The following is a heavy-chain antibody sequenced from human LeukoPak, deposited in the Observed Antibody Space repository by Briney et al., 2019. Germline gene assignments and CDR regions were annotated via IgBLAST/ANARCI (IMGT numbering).Heavy chain of an antibody. CDR1: GFAVNTNY. CDR2: MHIVGAT. D-gene: IGHD3-22*01. Sequence: PGGSLRLSCAASGFAVNTNYMGWVRQAPGKGREWGSIMHIVGATYYADSVKGRFTFSRYNSKNTLYLQRNNLRAEDTAVYYCARDGSSGTGYYYYYGMDVWGEGTTVTVSS. J-gene: IGHJ6*04. V-gene: IGHV3-53*01. CDR3: ARDGSSGTGYYYYYGMDV.